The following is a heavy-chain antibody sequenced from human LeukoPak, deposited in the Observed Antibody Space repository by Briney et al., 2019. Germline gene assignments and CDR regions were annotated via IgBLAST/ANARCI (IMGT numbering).Heavy chain of an antibody. CDR3: ARVGTAEGTLEDY. Sequence: SGGSLRLSCAASGFTFSTYWVSWVRQPPGKGLEWVANIKHDGSEKYYVDSVKGRFTISRDNAKNSLYLQMNSLRAEDTAVYYCARVGTAEGTLEDYWGQGTLVTVSS. D-gene: IGHD6-13*01. J-gene: IGHJ4*02. V-gene: IGHV3-7*01. CDR2: IKHDGSEK. CDR1: GFTFSTYW.